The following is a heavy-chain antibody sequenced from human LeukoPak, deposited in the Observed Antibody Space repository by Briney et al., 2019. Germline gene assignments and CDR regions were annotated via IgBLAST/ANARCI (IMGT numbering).Heavy chain of an antibody. D-gene: IGHD6-13*01. V-gene: IGHV1-24*01. CDR3: ATGDSSSWGLDY. Sequence: ASVKVSCKVSGYTLTELSMHWVRQAPGKGLDWMGGFDPEDGETIYAQKFQGRVTMTEDTSTDTAYMEMSSLRSEDTAVYYCATGDSSSWGLDYWGQGTLVTVSS. J-gene: IGHJ4*02. CDR1: GYTLTELS. CDR2: FDPEDGET.